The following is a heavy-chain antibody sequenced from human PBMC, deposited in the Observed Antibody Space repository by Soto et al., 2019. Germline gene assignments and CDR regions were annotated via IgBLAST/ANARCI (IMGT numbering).Heavy chain of an antibody. CDR1: GFTFSGYS. J-gene: IGHJ4*02. CDR2: ISSGSKTI. D-gene: IGHD1-26*01. CDR3: VREDILGARSFDY. V-gene: IGHV3-48*02. Sequence: HPGGSLRLSCVASGFTFSGYSVNWVRQAPGKGLEWVSYISSGSKTIYYADSVKGRFTVSRDNAKNSQFLQMNSLRDEDTAVYYCVREDILGARSFDYWGQGTLVTVSS.